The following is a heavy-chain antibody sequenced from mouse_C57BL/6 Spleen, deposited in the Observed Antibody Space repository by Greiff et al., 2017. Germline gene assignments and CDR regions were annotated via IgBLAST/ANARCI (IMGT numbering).Heavy chain of an antibody. D-gene: IGHD4-1*01. J-gene: IGHJ1*03. V-gene: IGHV10-1*01. Sequence: GGGLVQPKGSLKLSCAASGFSFNTYAMNRVRQAPGKGLEWVARIRSKSNNYATYYADSVKDRFTISRDDSESMLYLQMNNLKTEDTAMYYCVRGNWDDWYFDVWGTGTTVTVSS. CDR3: VRGNWDDWYFDV. CDR2: IRSKSNNYAT. CDR1: GFSFNTYA.